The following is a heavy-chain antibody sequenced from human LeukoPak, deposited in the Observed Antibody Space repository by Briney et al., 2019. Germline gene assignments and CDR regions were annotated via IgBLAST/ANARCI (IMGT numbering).Heavy chain of an antibody. J-gene: IGHJ6*02. CDR1: GGTFSSYA. CDR3: ARDPSRTKYGMDV. D-gene: IGHD2-2*01. V-gene: IGHV1-69*05. CDR2: IIPIFGTA. Sequence: SVKVSCKASGGTFSSYAISWVRQAPGQGLEWMGGIIPIFGTANYAQKLQGRVTMTTDTSTSTAYMVLRSLRSDDTAVYYCARDPSRTKYGMDVWGQGTTVTVSS.